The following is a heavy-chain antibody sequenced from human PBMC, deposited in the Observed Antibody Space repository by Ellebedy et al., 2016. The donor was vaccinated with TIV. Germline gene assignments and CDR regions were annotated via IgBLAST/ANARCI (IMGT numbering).Heavy chain of an antibody. D-gene: IGHD5-18*01. J-gene: IGHJ4*02. CDR1: GFTFSRYA. CDR2: IFGSGGGI. Sequence: GESLKISCAASGFTFSRYAMSWVRQAPGKGLEWVSGIFGSGGGISYADSVKGRFTISRDNSKSMVHLQMNSRRPEDKAVYYCAKERTSGDGYWVFDQWGQGTLVTVSS. CDR3: AKERTSGDGYWVFDQ. V-gene: IGHV3-23*01.